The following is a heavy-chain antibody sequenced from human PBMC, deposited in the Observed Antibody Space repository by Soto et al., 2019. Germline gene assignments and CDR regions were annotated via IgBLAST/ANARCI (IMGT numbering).Heavy chain of an antibody. D-gene: IGHD3-9*01. CDR1: GFTFSSYA. Sequence: GSLRLSCAASGFTFSSYAMSWVRQAPGKGLEWVSAISGSGGSTYYADSVKGRFTISRDNSKNTLYLQMNSLRAEDTAVYYCAKARYHSYYDIFTAYYTLYFDYWGQGTLVTVSS. CDR3: AKARYHSYYDIFTAYYTLYFDY. V-gene: IGHV3-23*01. J-gene: IGHJ4*02. CDR2: ISGSGGST.